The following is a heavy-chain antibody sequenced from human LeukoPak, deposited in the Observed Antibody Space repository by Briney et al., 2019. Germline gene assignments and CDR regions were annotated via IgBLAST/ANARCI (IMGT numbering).Heavy chain of an antibody. V-gene: IGHV4-59*12. CDR3: ARVYCTNGVCYTSAFDY. J-gene: IGHJ4*02. Sequence: PSETLSLTCTVSGGSISSYYWSWIRQPPGKGLEWIGYIYYSGSTNYNPSLKSRVTISVDTSKNQFSLKLSSVTAADTAVYYCARVYCTNGVCYTSAFDYWGQGTLVTVSS. D-gene: IGHD2-8*01. CDR1: GGSISSYY. CDR2: IYYSGST.